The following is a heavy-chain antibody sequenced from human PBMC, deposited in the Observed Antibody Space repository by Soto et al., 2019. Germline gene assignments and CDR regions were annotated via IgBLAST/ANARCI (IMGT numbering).Heavy chain of an antibody. Sequence: ASVKVSCKASGYPFTSYYMHWVRQAPGQGLEWMGIINPSGGSTSYAQKFQGRVTMTRDTSTSTVYMELSSLRSEDTAVYYCARDLSPPRYSSSSINYYYYMDVWGKGTTVTVS. D-gene: IGHD6-6*01. J-gene: IGHJ6*03. CDR2: INPSGGST. CDR1: GYPFTSYY. CDR3: ARDLSPPRYSSSSINYYYYMDV. V-gene: IGHV1-46*03.